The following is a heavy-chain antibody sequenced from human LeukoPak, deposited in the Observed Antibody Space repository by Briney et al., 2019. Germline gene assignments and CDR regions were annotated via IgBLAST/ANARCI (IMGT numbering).Heavy chain of an antibody. V-gene: IGHV3-23*01. CDR3: ADSGGDGYNPVWYFDY. CDR2: ISGSGGST. Sequence: PEGSLRLSCAASGFTFSSYAMSWLRQAPGKGLEWVSAISGSGGSTYYADSVKGRFTISRDNSKNTLYLQMNSLRAEDTAVYYCADSGGDGYNPVWYFDYWVQGTLVTVSS. D-gene: IGHD5-24*01. CDR1: GFTFSSYA. J-gene: IGHJ4*02.